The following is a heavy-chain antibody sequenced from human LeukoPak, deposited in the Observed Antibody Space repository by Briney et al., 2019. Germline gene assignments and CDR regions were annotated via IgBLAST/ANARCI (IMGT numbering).Heavy chain of an antibody. D-gene: IGHD2-21*02. CDR1: GGSISSCY. CDR2: IYTSGST. Sequence: PSETLSLTCTVSGGSISSCYWSWIRQPAGKGLEWIGRIYTSGSTNYNPSLKSRVTMSVDTSKNQFSLKLSSVTAADTAVYYCARGSSIVAVTAIRSAAFDIWGQGTMVTVSS. CDR3: ARGSSIVAVTAIRSAAFDI. V-gene: IGHV4-4*07. J-gene: IGHJ3*02.